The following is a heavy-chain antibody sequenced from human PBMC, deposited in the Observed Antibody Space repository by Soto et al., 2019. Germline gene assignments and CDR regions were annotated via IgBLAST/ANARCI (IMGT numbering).Heavy chain of an antibody. D-gene: IGHD3-22*01. Sequence: QVQLVQSGAEVKKPGSSMKVSCKASGGTFNSYDINWVRQAPGQGLEWMGGIIPIVETPKYAQKFQRRVTITADESTNTVYMWLSSLGSADTAMYYCAKLSRPNYYGTSGFVKENGFDPGGQGTLVTVSS. V-gene: IGHV1-69*01. J-gene: IGHJ5*02. CDR3: AKLSRPNYYGTSGFVKENGFDP. CDR1: GGTFNSYD. CDR2: IIPIVETP.